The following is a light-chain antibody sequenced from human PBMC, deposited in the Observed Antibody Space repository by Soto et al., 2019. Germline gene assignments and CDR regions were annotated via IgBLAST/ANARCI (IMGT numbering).Light chain of an antibody. J-gene: IGLJ2*01. CDR2: GNI. CDR1: SSNIGAGYD. V-gene: IGLV1-40*01. Sequence: QPVLTQPPSVSGAPGQRVTISCTGSSSNIGAGYDVHWYQQLPGTAPKLLIFGNINRPSGVPDRFSGSKSGTSASLAITGLQAEDEADYYCQSSDSSLREVFGGGTKLTVL. CDR3: QSSDSSLREV.